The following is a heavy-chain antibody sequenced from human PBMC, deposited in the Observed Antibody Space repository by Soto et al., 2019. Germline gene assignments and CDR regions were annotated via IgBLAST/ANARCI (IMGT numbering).Heavy chain of an antibody. D-gene: IGHD3-3*01. J-gene: IGHJ4*02. CDR2: IYYSGST. CDR3: ARHGLSFLEWLLPFDY. Sequence: SETLSLTCTVSGGSISSSSYYWGWIRQPPGKGLEWIGSIYYSGSTYYNPSLKSRVTISVDTSKNQFSLKLSSVTAADTAVYYCARHGLSFLEWLLPFDYWGQGTLVTVSS. V-gene: IGHV4-39*01. CDR1: GGSISSSSYY.